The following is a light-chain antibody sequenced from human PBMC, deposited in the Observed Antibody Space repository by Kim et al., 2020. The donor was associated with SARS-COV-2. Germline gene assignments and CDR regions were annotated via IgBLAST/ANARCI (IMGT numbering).Light chain of an antibody. J-gene: IGKJ1*01. V-gene: IGKV1-5*03. CDR3: QQYYSYGWT. CDR2: KAS. Sequence: DIQMTQSPSTVSASVGDRVTITCRASQTLSSWLAWYQQKPGKAPKLLIYKASSLQSGVPSRFSGSGSGTEFILTINSLQPDDFATYYCQQYYSYGWTFGQGTKVDIK. CDR1: QTLSSW.